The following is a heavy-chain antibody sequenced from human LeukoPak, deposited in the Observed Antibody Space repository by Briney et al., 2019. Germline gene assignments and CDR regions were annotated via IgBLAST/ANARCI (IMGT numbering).Heavy chain of an antibody. J-gene: IGHJ4*02. V-gene: IGHV3-15*01. CDR2: IKSKTDGGTT. CDR3: TTDRYYYDSSTDF. D-gene: IGHD3-22*01. Sequence: GGSLRLSCAVSGFTFSNAWMSWVRQAPGRGLEWGGRIKSKTDGGTTDYAAPVKGRFTISRDDSKNTLYLQMNSLKSEDTAVYYCTTDRYYYDSSTDFWGQGTLVTVSS. CDR1: GFTFSNAW.